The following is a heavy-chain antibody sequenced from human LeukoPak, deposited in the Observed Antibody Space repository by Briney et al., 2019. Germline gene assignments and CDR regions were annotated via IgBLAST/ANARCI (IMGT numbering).Heavy chain of an antibody. D-gene: IGHD4-17*01. J-gene: IGHJ4*02. Sequence: GGSLRLSCAASGFTFRSYNMNWVRQAPGKGLEGVSYITGGSTTIYYADSVKGRFTISRDNAKNTLHLQMNSLRAEDTAVYYCARDYSTVTTFFDYWGQGTLVTVSS. CDR3: ARDYSTVTTFFDY. CDR2: ITGGSTTI. V-gene: IGHV3-48*01. CDR1: GFTFRSYN.